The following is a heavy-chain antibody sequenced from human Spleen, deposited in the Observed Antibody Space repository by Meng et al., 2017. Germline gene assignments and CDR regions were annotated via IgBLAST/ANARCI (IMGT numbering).Heavy chain of an antibody. CDR2: ISGSGGST. J-gene: IGHJ5*02. V-gene: IGHV3-23*01. CDR1: GFTFSSYA. CDR3: AKDRAVYWQRNWFDP. Sequence: LTCAASGFTFSSYAMSWVRQAPGKGLEWVSAISGSGGSTYYADSVKGRFTISRDNSKNTLYLQMNSLRAEDTAVYYCAKDRAVYWQRNWFDPWGQGTLVTVSS. D-gene: IGHD2-8*01.